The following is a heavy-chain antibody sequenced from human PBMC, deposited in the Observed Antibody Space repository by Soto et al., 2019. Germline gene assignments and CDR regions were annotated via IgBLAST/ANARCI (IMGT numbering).Heavy chain of an antibody. CDR1: GGTFSSYA. D-gene: IGHD3-22*01. J-gene: IGHJ3*02. V-gene: IGHV1-69*01. CDR3: ARGMYYYDSSGYLPDAFDI. CDR2: IIPIFGTA. Sequence: QVQLVQSGAEVKKPGSSVKVSCKASGGTFSSYAISWVRQAPGQGLEWMGGIIPIFGTANYAQKFQGRVTITADESTSTAYMELSSLRSEDTAVYYCARGMYYYDSSGYLPDAFDIWGQGTIVTVSS.